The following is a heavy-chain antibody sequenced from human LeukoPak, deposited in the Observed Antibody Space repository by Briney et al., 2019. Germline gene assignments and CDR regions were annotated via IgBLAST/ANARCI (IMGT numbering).Heavy chain of an antibody. Sequence: GASVKVSYKASGYTLTNYGITWVRQAPGHGLEWMGWISAYNGHTNYTQKLQGRVTMTTDTSTSTAYMELRSLRSDDTAVYYCARAGDYYDSSGLIDYWGQGTLVTVSS. J-gene: IGHJ4*02. V-gene: IGHV1-18*01. D-gene: IGHD3-22*01. CDR1: GYTLTNYG. CDR2: ISAYNGHT. CDR3: ARAGDYYDSSGLIDY.